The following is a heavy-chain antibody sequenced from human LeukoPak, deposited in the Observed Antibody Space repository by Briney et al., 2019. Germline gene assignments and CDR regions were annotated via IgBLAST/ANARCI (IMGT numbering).Heavy chain of an antibody. V-gene: IGHV3-30*18. CDR1: GFTFSSYG. J-gene: IGHJ4*02. D-gene: IGHD5-18*01. CDR2: ISYDGSNK. CDR3: AKDWADSYGDY. Sequence: GGSLRVSCAASGFTFSSYGMHWVRQAPGKGLEWVAVISYDGSNKYYADSVKGRFTISRDNSKNTLYLQMNSLRAEDTAVYYCAKDWADSYGDYWGQGTLVTVSS.